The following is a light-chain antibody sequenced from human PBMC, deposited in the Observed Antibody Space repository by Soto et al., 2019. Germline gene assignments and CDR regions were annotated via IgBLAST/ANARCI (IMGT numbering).Light chain of an antibody. V-gene: IGKV1-27*01. J-gene: IGKJ3*01. Sequence: DIQMTQSPSSLSASVGDRVTITCRASQGISDYLAWYQQKPGKIPKFLIYAASTLQSGVPSRFSGSGSGTDFTLTINTLQPEDIATYYCQQYDNLVTFGPGTKVDIK. CDR3: QQYDNLVT. CDR1: QGISDY. CDR2: AAS.